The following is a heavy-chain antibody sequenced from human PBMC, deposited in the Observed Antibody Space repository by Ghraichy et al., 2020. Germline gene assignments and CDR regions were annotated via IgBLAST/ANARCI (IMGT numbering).Heavy chain of an antibody. CDR2: INHSGDT. J-gene: IGHJ6*02. D-gene: IGHD3-10*01. CDR1: GGSFSGYY. V-gene: IGHV4-34*01. Sequence: SQTLSLTCAVSGGSFSGYYWSWIRQPPGKGLEWIGDINHSGDTNYNPSLKSRVTISVDTSKNQFSLKPSSVTAADTAVYYCAGRWFGYGLDVWGQGTTVTVSS. CDR3: AGRWFGYGLDV.